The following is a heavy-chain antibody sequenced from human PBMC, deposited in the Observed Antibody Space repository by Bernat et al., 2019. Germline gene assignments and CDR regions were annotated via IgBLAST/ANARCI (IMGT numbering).Heavy chain of an antibody. V-gene: IGHV3-23*04. Sequence: EVQLVESGGGLVQPGGSLRLSCAASGFTFTYYAMSWVRQAPGQGLEWVSGISGSGGSTYYADSVKGRFTISRDNSKNTLYLQMNSLRAEDTAVYYCVKGGYCSGGSCYPGYYFDYWGQGTLVTVSS. CDR2: ISGSGGST. CDR1: GFTFTYYA. J-gene: IGHJ4*02. CDR3: VKGGYCSGGSCYPGYYFDY. D-gene: IGHD2-15*01.